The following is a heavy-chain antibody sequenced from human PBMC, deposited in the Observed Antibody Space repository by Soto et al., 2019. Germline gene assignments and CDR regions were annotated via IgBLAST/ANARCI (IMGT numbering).Heavy chain of an antibody. CDR1: GFTFGSYA. J-gene: IGHJ4*02. V-gene: IGHV3-23*01. CDR2: ITASGDST. Sequence: EVQLLESGGGLVQPGGSLRLSCAASGFTFGSYAMSWVRQAPGKGLDWVSGITASGDSTYYADSVKGRFTISRDDSKNTLYLQMNSLRAEDTAVYYCAKTRSGWPPPPDYWGQGTLVTVSS. D-gene: IGHD2-15*01. CDR3: AKTRSGWPPPPDY.